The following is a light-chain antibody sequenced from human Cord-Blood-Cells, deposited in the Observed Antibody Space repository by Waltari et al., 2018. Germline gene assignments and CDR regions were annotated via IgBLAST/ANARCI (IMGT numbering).Light chain of an antibody. Sequence: DIVMTQSPPSLPAPPGEPASIPSRPGQSLPHSNGYNYLDWYLQKPGQSPQLLIYLGSNRASGVPDRFSGSGSGTDFTLKISRVEAEDVGVYYCMQALQTPRTFGQGTKVEIK. CDR3: MQALQTPRT. J-gene: IGKJ1*01. CDR1: QSLPHSNGYNY. CDR2: LGS. V-gene: IGKV2-28*01.